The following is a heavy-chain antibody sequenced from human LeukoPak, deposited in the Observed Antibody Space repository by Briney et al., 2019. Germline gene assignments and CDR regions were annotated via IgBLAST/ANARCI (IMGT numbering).Heavy chain of an antibody. Sequence: PSETLSLTCTVSGGSISSGGYYWSWIRQAPGKGLEWIGYIYQSGSTYYNPSLKSRVAISVDRSKNQVSLRLSSVTAADTAVYYCAKTGGSGSFYKIRHFDYWGQGTLVTVSS. D-gene: IGHD3-10*01. CDR1: GGSISSGGYY. J-gene: IGHJ4*02. CDR2: IYQSGST. V-gene: IGHV4-30-2*01. CDR3: AKTGGSGSFYKIRHFDY.